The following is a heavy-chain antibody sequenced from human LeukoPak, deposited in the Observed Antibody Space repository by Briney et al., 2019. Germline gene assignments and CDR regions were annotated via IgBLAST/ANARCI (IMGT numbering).Heavy chain of an antibody. CDR3: ARASIQGAAAGIAG. Sequence: SETLSLTCIVSSGSISGSTYYWGWVRQPPGKGLEWIGSIYYSGSTNYNPSLKSRVTISVDTSKNQFSLKLSSVTAADTAVYYCARASIQGAAAGIAGWGQGTLVTVSS. D-gene: IGHD6-13*01. CDR2: IYYSGST. V-gene: IGHV4-39*07. CDR1: SGSISGSTYY. J-gene: IGHJ4*02.